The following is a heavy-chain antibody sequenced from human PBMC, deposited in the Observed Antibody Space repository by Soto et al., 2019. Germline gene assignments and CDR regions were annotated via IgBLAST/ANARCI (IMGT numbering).Heavy chain of an antibody. Sequence: QVQLVQSGAEVKKPGSSVKVSCKASGGTFSSYAISWARQAPGQGLEWMGGIIPIFGTANYAQKFQGRVTITADESTSTAYMELSSLRSEDTAVYYCARTAYCGGDCYPNYFDYWGQGTLVTVSS. V-gene: IGHV1-69*12. CDR3: ARTAYCGGDCYPNYFDY. D-gene: IGHD2-21*02. J-gene: IGHJ4*02. CDR2: IIPIFGTA. CDR1: GGTFSSYA.